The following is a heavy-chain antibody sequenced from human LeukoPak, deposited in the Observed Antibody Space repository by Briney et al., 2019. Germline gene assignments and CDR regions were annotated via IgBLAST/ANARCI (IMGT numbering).Heavy chain of an antibody. CDR1: GFTFSSYA. CDR2: ISGSGGST. V-gene: IGHV3-23*01. Sequence: GGSLRLSCAASGFTFSSYAMSWVRQAPGKGLEWVSAISGSGGSTYYADSVKGRFTISRDNSKNTLYLQMNSLRAEDTAVYYCAKSPSYCSGGSRYKLLDYWGQGTLVTVSS. CDR3: AKSPSYCSGGSRYKLLDY. D-gene: IGHD2-15*01. J-gene: IGHJ4*02.